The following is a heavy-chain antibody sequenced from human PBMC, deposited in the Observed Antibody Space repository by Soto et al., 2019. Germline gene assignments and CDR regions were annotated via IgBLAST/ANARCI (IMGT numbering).Heavy chain of an antibody. CDR3: ARFRGYSGYLEIYYFDY. V-gene: IGHV3-48*01. Sequence: GGSLRLSCAASGFTFSSYSMNWVRQAPGKGLEWVSYISSSSSTIYYADSVKGRFTISRDNAKNSLYLQMNSLRAEDTAVYYCARFRGYSGYLEIYYFDYWGQGTLVTVSS. D-gene: IGHD5-12*01. J-gene: IGHJ4*02. CDR1: GFTFSSYS. CDR2: ISSSSSTI.